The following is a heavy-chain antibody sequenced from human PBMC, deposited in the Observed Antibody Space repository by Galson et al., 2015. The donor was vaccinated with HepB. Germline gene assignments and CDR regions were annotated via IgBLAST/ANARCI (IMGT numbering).Heavy chain of an antibody. CDR1: GFTFSLYA. Sequence: SLRLSCAASGFTFSLYAMTWVRQSPGKGLEWVADISDSGGSTFYADSVKGRFTISRDNSKNTLFLQMNSLRLEDTAVYFCATTTVTMQWFGPWGQGTLVTVSS. CDR2: ISDSGGST. CDR3: ATTTVTMQWFGP. D-gene: IGHD4-17*01. V-gene: IGHV3-23*01. J-gene: IGHJ5*02.